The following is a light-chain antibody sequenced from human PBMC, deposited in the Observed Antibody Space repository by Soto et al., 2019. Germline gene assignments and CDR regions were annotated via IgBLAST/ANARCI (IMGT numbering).Light chain of an antibody. V-gene: IGKV1-5*01. CDR3: QQYNSYPYT. J-gene: IGKJ2*01. CDR2: DAS. CDR1: QSISSW. Sequence: DIQMTQSPSTLSASVGDIVTITCRASQSISSWLAWYQQKPGKAPKLLIYDASSLESRVPSRFRGSGAGTEFTLTISSLQPDDFATYYCQQYNSYPYTFGQGRKLESK.